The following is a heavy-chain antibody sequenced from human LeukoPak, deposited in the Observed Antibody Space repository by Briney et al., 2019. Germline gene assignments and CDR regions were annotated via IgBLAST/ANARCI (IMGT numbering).Heavy chain of an antibody. CDR2: ISSSSSNI. CDR3: ARDDTVTSHFDY. V-gene: IGHV3-48*01. D-gene: IGHD4-11*01. CDR1: GFTFNTYA. J-gene: IGHJ4*02. Sequence: GGSLRLSCAASGFTFNTYAMNWVRQAPGKGLEWVSYISSSSSNIFYADSVKGRFTISRDNAKNSLYLQMNSLRVEDTAVYYCARDDTVTSHFDYWGQGTLVTVSS.